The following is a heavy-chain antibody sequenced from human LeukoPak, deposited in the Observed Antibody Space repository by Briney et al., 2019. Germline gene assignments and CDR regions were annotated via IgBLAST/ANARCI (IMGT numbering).Heavy chain of an antibody. D-gene: IGHD7-27*01. CDR3: TRGGLPGGFDY. CDR2: INNDGNRI. V-gene: IGHV3-74*01. J-gene: IGHJ4*02. Sequence: GGSLRLSCAASGFTVSNSWMFWVRQAPGKGLMYVSEINNDGNRIRYVDSVKGRFTISRDGAKNTLFLQMNSLRDDDTAMYYCTRGGLPGGFDYWGQGILVTVSS. CDR1: GFTVSNSW.